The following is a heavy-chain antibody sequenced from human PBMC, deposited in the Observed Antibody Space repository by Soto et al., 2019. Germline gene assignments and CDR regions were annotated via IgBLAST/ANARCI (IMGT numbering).Heavy chain of an antibody. V-gene: IGHV3-30-3*01. CDR1: GFTFSIYA. CDR3: ARDGAAAGHDLDY. D-gene: IGHD6-13*01. J-gene: IGHJ4*02. Sequence: QVQLVESGGGVVQPGRSLRLSCAASGFTFSIYAMHWVRQAPGKGLEWVALISYDGSNKYYADSVQGRFTISRDSSKNTLYLQMNSLRAEDTAVYYCARDGAAAGHDLDYWGQGTLVTVSS. CDR2: ISYDGSNK.